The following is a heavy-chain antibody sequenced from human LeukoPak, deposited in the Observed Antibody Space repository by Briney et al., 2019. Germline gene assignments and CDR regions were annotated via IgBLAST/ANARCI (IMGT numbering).Heavy chain of an antibody. Sequence: PSETLSLTCTVSGGSISSYYWSWIRQPAGKGLEWIGYIYYNGKTNYSPSLNSRVTISVDTSRNQFSLKLNSVTAADTAVYYCARGGWSVDYWGQGTLVTVSS. CDR2: IYYNGKT. CDR1: GGSISSYY. D-gene: IGHD6-19*01. CDR3: ARGGWSVDY. V-gene: IGHV4-59*08. J-gene: IGHJ4*02.